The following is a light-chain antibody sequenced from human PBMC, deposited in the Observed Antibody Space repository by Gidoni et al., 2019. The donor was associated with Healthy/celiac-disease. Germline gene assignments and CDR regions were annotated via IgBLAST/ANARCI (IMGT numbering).Light chain of an antibody. Sequence: IPMNQSASTLSASVGDRVTITCRASQSISSWLAWYQQKPGKAPKLLIYKASSLESGVPSRFSGRGSGTEFTLTISSLQPDDFATYYCEQYNSYSPWTFGQGTKVEIK. CDR1: QSISSW. V-gene: IGKV1-5*03. J-gene: IGKJ1*01. CDR3: EQYNSYSPWT. CDR2: KAS.